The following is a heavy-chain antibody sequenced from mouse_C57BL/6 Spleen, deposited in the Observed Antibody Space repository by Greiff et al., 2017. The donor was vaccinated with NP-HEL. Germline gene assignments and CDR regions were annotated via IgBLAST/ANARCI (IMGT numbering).Heavy chain of an antibody. CDR3: ARRGYYYGSSSYWYFDV. V-gene: IGHV1-55*01. CDR1: GYTFTSYW. Sequence: VQLQQSGAELVKPGASVKMSCKASGYTFTSYWITWVKQRPGQGLEWIGDIYPGSGSTNYNEKFKSKATLTVDTSSSTAYMQLSSLTSEDSAVYYCARRGYYYGSSSYWYFDVWGTGTTVTVSS. CDR2: IYPGSGST. J-gene: IGHJ1*03. D-gene: IGHD1-1*01.